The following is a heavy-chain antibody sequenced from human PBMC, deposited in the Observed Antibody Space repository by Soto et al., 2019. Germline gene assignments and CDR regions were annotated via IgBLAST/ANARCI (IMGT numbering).Heavy chain of an antibody. CDR1: GFTFSSYT. CDR3: ARDSVRDYLYYYYGMDV. Sequence: LRLSCAASGFTFSSYTMNWVRQAPGRGLEWVSSIGTSSSYIYYADSVKGRFTISRDNAKNSLFLQMNSLRADDTAVYYCARDSVRDYLYYYYGMDVWGQGTTVTVSS. V-gene: IGHV3-21*01. D-gene: IGHD4-17*01. J-gene: IGHJ6*02. CDR2: IGTSSSYI.